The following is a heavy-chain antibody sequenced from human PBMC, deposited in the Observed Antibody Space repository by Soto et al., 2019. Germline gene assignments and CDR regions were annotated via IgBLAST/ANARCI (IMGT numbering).Heavy chain of an antibody. J-gene: IGHJ4*02. D-gene: IGHD1-26*01. V-gene: IGHV1-69*01. CDR3: ASRPSYSGRGPSNDY. Sequence: QVQLVQSGAEVKKPGSSVKVSCKASGGTFSSYAISWERQAPGQGLEWMGGIIPIFGTANYAQKFQGRVTITADESTSTAYMELSSMKAEDTAVYYCASRPSYSGRGPSNDYWGQGTLVTVSS. CDR1: GGTFSSYA. CDR2: IIPIFGTA.